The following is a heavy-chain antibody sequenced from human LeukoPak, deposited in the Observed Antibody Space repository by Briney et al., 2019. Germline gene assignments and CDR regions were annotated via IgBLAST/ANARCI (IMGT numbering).Heavy chain of an antibody. D-gene: IGHD2-15*01. CDR2: ISSSGSTI. V-gene: IGHV3-11*01. CDR3: ARGGGYCSGGGCYPYYFDY. Sequence: NAGGSLRLSCVASGFTFSDYYMSWIRQAPGKGLEWVSYISSSGSTIYYADSVKGRFTISRDNAKNSLYLQMNSLRAEDTAVYYCARGGGYCSGGGCYPYYFDYWGQGTLVTVSS. J-gene: IGHJ4*02. CDR1: GFTFSDYY.